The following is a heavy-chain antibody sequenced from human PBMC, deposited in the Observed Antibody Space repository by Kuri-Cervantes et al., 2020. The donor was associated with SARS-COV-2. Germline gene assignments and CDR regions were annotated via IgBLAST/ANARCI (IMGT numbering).Heavy chain of an antibody. J-gene: IGHJ6*03. D-gene: IGHD6-19*01. Sequence: SETLSLTCGVYGGSFSKFLWDWVRQPPGKGLEWIGEINYSGTTNYNPSLKSRVTISVDPSKNLFSLNLTSVTAADTAMYYCARLRRHNDGWFATGYYMDVWGKGTTVTVSS. V-gene: IGHV4-34*01. CDR2: INYSGTT. CDR3: ARLRRHNDGWFATGYYMDV. CDR1: GGSFSKFL.